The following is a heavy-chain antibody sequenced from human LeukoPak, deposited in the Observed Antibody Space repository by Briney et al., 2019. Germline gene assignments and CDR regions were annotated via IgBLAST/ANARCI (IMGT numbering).Heavy chain of an antibody. CDR1: GFTFSGYG. V-gene: IGHV3-30*02. D-gene: IGHD3-3*01. CDR2: IHYDGSDK. CDR3: ARVFWSGPLDFDY. J-gene: IGHJ4*02. Sequence: GGSLRLSCAASGFTFSGYGMHWVRQAPGKGLEWVAFIHYDGSDKYYADSVKGRFTISRDNSKNTLYLQMNSLRAEDTAVYYCARVFWSGPLDFDYWGQGTLVTVSS.